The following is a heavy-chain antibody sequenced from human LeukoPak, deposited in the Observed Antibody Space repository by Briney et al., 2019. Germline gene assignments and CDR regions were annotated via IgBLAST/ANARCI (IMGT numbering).Heavy chain of an antibody. Sequence: SETLSLTCTVSGGSVSSGSYYWSWIRQPPGKGLEWIGYIYYSGSTNYNPSLKSRVTISVDTSKNQFSLKLSSVTAADTAVYYCARDKWGTVPRSYWYFDLWGRGTLVTVSS. CDR2: IYYSGST. CDR1: GGSVSSGSYY. V-gene: IGHV4-61*01. D-gene: IGHD4-17*01. CDR3: ARDKWGTVPRSYWYFDL. J-gene: IGHJ2*01.